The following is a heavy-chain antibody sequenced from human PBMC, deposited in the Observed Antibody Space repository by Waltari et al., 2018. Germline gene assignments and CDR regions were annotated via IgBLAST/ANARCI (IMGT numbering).Heavy chain of an antibody. CDR1: GFTFSNFW. Sequence: EVQLVESGGGLVQPGGSLRLSCAASGFTFSNFWMSWVRQAPGKGPEWVANIKQDGSEKYYVDSVNGRFTISRDYARNSLYLQMNSLRDEDTAVYYCTRDKYYYYYGMDVWGQGTTVTVSS. CDR3: TRDKYYYYYGMDV. V-gene: IGHV3-7*03. CDR2: IKQDGSEK. J-gene: IGHJ6*02.